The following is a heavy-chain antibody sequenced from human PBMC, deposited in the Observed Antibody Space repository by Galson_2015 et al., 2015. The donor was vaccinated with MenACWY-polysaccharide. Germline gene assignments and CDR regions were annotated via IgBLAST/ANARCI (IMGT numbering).Heavy chain of an antibody. V-gene: IGHV1-18*01. Sequence: SVKVSCKASGYTFTSFGIMWVRQAPGQGLEWMGWISGYEGYTNYAQNLQDRLSMTTDSSMSTAYMELRSLTSDDSAVYFCSRVSPKIWGSSEHDSWGQGTLVTVSS. CDR3: SRVSPKIWGSSEHDS. CDR1: GYTFTSFG. D-gene: IGHD3-16*01. CDR2: ISGYEGYT. J-gene: IGHJ4*02.